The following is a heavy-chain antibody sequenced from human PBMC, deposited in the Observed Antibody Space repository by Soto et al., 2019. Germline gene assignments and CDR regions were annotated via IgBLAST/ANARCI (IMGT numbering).Heavy chain of an antibody. CDR3: AARFALAARFYYYYGMDV. J-gene: IGHJ6*02. V-gene: IGHV1-3*01. CDR2: INAGNGNT. D-gene: IGHD6-6*01. CDR1: GYTFTSYA. Sequence: ASVKVSCKASGYTFTSYAMHWVRQAPGQRLEWMGWINAGNGNTKYSQKFQGRVTITRDTSTSTAYMELSSLRSEDTAVYYCAARFALAARFYYYYGMDVWGQGTTVTVSS.